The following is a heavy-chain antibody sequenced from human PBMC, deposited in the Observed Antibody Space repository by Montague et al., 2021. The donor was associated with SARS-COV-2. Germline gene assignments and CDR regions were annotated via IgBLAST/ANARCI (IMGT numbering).Heavy chain of an antibody. V-gene: IGHV3-23*03. J-gene: IGHJ4*02. Sequence: SLRLSWATSGFTFNSYAMSWVRQAPGKGLEWASIIYSGGSSTYYADSVKGRFTISRDNSKNTLYLQMNSMIAEDTAVYYCAKTHRYYNRNFDYWGQGTLVTVSS. CDR1: GFTFNSYA. CDR2: IYSGGSST. D-gene: IGHD3-22*01. CDR3: AKTHRYYNRNFDY.